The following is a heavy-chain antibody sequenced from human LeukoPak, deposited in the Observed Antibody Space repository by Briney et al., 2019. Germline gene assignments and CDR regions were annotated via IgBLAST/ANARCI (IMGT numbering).Heavy chain of an antibody. Sequence: SETLSLTCTVSDDSIGSYYWNWIWQPAGKGLEWIGRIYISGTTNYNPALKSRVTMSVDTSRNQFSLNLSSVTAADTAVYYCARGACSSTSCYKGAFDMWGHGTVVTVSS. D-gene: IGHD2-2*02. CDR3: ARGACSSTSCYKGAFDM. CDR1: DDSIGSYY. CDR2: IYISGTT. V-gene: IGHV4-4*07. J-gene: IGHJ3*02.